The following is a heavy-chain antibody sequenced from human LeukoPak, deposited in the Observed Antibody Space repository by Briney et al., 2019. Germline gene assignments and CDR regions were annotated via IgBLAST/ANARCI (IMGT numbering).Heavy chain of an antibody. J-gene: IGHJ4*02. CDR3: ARDVYDILTGLTTAPFDY. D-gene: IGHD3-9*01. V-gene: IGHV3-30-3*01. CDR1: GFTFSSYA. Sequence: PGRSLRLSCAASGFTFSSYAMHWVRQAPGKGLEWVAVISYDGSNKYYADSVKGRFTISRDNSKNTLYLQMNSLRAEDTAVYYCARDVYDILTGLTTAPFDYWGQGTLVTVSS. CDR2: ISYDGSNK.